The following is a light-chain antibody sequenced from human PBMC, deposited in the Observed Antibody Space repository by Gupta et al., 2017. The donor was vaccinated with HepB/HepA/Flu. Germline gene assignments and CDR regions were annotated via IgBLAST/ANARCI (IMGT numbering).Light chain of an antibody. CDR1: QGISSY. CDR3: QQLNSYPLFT. Sequence: DIQLTQSPXFLSASVGDRVTITCRASQGISSYLAWYQQKPGKAPKLLIYAASTLQSGVPSRFSGSGSGTEFTLTISSLQPEDFATYYCQQLNSYPLFTFGPGTKVDIK. CDR2: AAS. V-gene: IGKV1-9*01. J-gene: IGKJ3*01.